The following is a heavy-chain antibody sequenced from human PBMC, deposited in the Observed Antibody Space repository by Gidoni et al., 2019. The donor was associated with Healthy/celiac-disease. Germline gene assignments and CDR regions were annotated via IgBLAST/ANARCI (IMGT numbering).Heavy chain of an antibody. Sequence: QVQLVQSGAEVKKPGASVKVSCKASGYTFTGYYMHWVRQAPGQGLEWMGRINPNSGGTNYAQKFQGRVTMTRDTSISTAYMELSRLRSDDTAVYYCARDFEEGDSCYDRGYWGQGTLVTVSS. CDR3: ARDFEEGDSCYDRGY. D-gene: IGHD5-12*01. CDR1: GYTFTGYY. CDR2: INPNSGGT. V-gene: IGHV1-2*06. J-gene: IGHJ4*02.